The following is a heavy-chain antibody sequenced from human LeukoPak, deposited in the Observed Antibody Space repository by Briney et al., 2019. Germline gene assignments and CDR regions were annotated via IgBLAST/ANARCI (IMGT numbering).Heavy chain of an antibody. Sequence: ASVKVSCKASGYTFTSYGISWVRQAPGQGLEWRGWISAYNGNTNYAQKLQGRVTMTTDTSTSTAYMELRSLRSDDTAVYYCARGPPYYYDSSGYRTPFFDYWGQGTLVTVSS. V-gene: IGHV1-18*01. CDR1: GYTFTSYG. CDR2: ISAYNGNT. CDR3: ARGPPYYYDSSGYRTPFFDY. D-gene: IGHD3-22*01. J-gene: IGHJ4*02.